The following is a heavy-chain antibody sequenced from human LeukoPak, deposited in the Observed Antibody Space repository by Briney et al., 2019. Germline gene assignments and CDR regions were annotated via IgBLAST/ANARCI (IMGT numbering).Heavy chain of an antibody. CDR3: AREYYDSSGSNWFDP. CDR1: RFTFSNAW. J-gene: IGHJ5*02. V-gene: IGHV3-53*01. CDR2: IYSGGST. D-gene: IGHD3-22*01. Sequence: GGSLRLSCAAPRFTFSNAWMTWVRQAPGKGLEWVSVIYSGGSTYYADSVKGRFTISRDNSKNTLYLQMNSLRAEDTAVYYCAREYYDSSGSNWFDPWGQGTLVTVSS.